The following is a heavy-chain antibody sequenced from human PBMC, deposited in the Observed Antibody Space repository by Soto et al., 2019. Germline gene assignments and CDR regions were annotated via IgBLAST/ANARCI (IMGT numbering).Heavy chain of an antibody. CDR3: ARGSEGYCSGGSCYHYDY. Sequence: SPTLSLTCTVSGGSISSGGYYWSWIRQHPGKGLEWIGYIYYSGSTYYNPSLKSRVTISVDTSKNQFSLKLSSVTAADTAVYYCARGSEGYCSGGSCYHYDYWGQGTLVTVSS. CDR1: GGSISSGGYY. V-gene: IGHV4-31*03. J-gene: IGHJ4*02. CDR2: IYYSGST. D-gene: IGHD2-15*01.